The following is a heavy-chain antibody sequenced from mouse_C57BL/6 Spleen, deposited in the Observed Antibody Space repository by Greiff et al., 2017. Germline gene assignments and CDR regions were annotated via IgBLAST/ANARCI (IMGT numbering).Heavy chain of an antibody. CDR2: IRSKSNNYAT. Sequence: EVKLQESGGGLVQPKGSLKLSCAASGFSFNTYAMNWVRQAPGKGLEWVARIRSKSNNYATYYADSVKDRFTISRDDSESMLYLQMNNLKTEDTAMYYCVRQPHYFYYAMDYWGQGTSVTVSS. CDR1: GFSFNTYA. CDR3: VRQPHYFYYAMDY. D-gene: IGHD1-1*01. V-gene: IGHV10-1*01. J-gene: IGHJ4*01.